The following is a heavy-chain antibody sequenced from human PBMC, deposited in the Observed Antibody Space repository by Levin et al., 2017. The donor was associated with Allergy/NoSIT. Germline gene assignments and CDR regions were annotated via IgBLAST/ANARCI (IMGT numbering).Heavy chain of an antibody. V-gene: IGHV1-3*01. CDR1: GYTFTSYA. J-gene: IGHJ5*02. Sequence: ASVKVSCKASGYTFTSYAMHWVRQAPGQRLEWMGWINAGNGNTKYSQKFQGRVTITRDTSASTAYMELSSLRSEDTAVYYCARGPSILGFLEWLLRDWFDPWGQGTLVTVSS. CDR2: INAGNGNT. CDR3: ARGPSILGFLEWLLRDWFDP. D-gene: IGHD3-3*01.